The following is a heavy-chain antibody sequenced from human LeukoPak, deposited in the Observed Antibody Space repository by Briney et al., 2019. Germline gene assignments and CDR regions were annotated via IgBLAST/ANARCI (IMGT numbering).Heavy chain of an antibody. CDR2: ISAYNGNT. V-gene: IGHV1-18*01. CDR1: DSTFISYA. CDR3: ATGPLNWNDVLDY. J-gene: IGHJ4*02. Sequence: ASVKVSCKASDSTFISYAISWVRQAPGQGLEWLGWISAYNGNTNYAQKLQGRVTMTTDTSTNTAYMELRSLRSDDTAVYYCATGPLNWNDVLDYWGQGTLVTVSS. D-gene: IGHD1-1*01.